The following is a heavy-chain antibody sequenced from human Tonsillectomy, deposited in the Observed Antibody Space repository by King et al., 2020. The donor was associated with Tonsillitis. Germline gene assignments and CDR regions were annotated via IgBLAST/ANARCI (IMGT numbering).Heavy chain of an antibody. CDR2: VSYDGSNK. V-gene: IGHV3-30*19. CDR3: TGERVYSSGWGMDN. CDR1: GFTFRNYG. Sequence: VQLVESGGGVVQPGRSLRLACAASGFTFRNYGVHWVRQAPGKGLEWVAVVSYDGSNKKYADSVKGRFTISRDNSNNTLYLQMSSLRAEDTAVYYCTGERVYSSGWGMDNWGQGTLVTVSS. D-gene: IGHD6-19*01. J-gene: IGHJ4*02.